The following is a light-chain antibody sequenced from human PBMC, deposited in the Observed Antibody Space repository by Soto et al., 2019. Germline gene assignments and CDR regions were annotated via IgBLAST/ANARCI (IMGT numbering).Light chain of an antibody. CDR1: QSVSSSY. CDR2: GAS. V-gene: IGKV3-20*01. Sequence: EIVLARPPCTLSWSPGEKATLSCRASQSVSSSYLAWYQQKPAQAPRLLIYGASSRATGIPDRFSGSGSGTDFTLTVSRLEPDDFAVYYCQQFGSSSWTFGQGTKVDIK. J-gene: IGKJ1*01. CDR3: QQFGSSSWT.